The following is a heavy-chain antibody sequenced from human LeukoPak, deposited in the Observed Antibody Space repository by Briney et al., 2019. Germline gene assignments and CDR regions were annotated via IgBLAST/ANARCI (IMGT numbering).Heavy chain of an antibody. CDR2: IIPIFGTA. Sequence: ASVKVSCKASGGTFSSYAISWVRQAPGQGLEWMGGIIPIFGTANYAQKFQGRVTITTDESTSTAYMELSSLRSEDTAVYYCARDYCSGTSCPLDYWGQGTLVTVSS. V-gene: IGHV1-69*05. D-gene: IGHD2-2*01. CDR3: ARDYCSGTSCPLDY. CDR1: GGTFSSYA. J-gene: IGHJ4*02.